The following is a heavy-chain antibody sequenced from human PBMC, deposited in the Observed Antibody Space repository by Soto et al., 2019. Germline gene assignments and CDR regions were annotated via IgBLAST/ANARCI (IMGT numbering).Heavy chain of an antibody. CDR1: GYSFTSYW. Sequence: GESLKISCKGSGYSFTSYWIGWVRQMPGKGLEWMGIIYPGDSDTRYTPSFQGQVTFSADKSISTAYLQWSSLRASDTAMYYCARTYYYGSGSFYDNWFDPWGQGTLVTVSS. V-gene: IGHV5-51*01. CDR3: ARTYYYGSGSFYDNWFDP. J-gene: IGHJ5*02. D-gene: IGHD3-10*01. CDR2: IYPGDSDT.